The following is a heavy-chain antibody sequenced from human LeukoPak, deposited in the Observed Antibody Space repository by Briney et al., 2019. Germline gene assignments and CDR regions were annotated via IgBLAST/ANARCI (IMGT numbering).Heavy chain of an antibody. CDR1: GGSISSGGYY. CDR3: ASSTYYDFWSGYYLFVY. CDR2: IYYSGST. Sequence: SQTLSLTCTVSGGSISSGGYYWSWIRQHPGKGLEWIGYIYYSGSTYYNPSLKSRVTISVDTSKNQFSLKLSSVTAADTAVYYCASSTYYDFWSGYYLFVYWGQGTLVTVSS. J-gene: IGHJ4*02. V-gene: IGHV4-31*03. D-gene: IGHD3-3*01.